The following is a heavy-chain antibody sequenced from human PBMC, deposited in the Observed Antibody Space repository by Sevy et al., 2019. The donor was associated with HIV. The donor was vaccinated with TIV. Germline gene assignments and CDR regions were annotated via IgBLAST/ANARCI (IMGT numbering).Heavy chain of an antibody. D-gene: IGHD2-15*01. Sequence: ASVKVSCKASGYTFTSYAMNWVRQAPGQGLEWMGWINTNTGNPTYAQGFTGRFVFSLDTSVSTAYLQISSLKAEDTAVYYCARDLPVVVAATNWFDPSGQGTLVTVSS. CDR3: ARDLPVVVAATNWFDP. V-gene: IGHV7-4-1*02. J-gene: IGHJ5*02. CDR2: INTNTGNP. CDR1: GYTFTSYA.